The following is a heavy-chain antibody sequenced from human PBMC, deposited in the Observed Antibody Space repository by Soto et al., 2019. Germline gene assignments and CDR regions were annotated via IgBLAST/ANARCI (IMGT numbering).Heavy chain of an antibody. CDR1: GFTFTSYG. CDR2: ISYDGGLQ. Sequence: QAHLVESGGGVVQPGRSLRLSCAASGFTFTSYGMHWVRQAPGTRLEWVAVISYDGGLQHYADSVKGRFTISRDNSKNILLLQMNNLRAEDKAVYYCVSDRGYGHASVPYSWVQGTLVSVSS. J-gene: IGHJ4*02. V-gene: IGHV3-30*03. CDR3: VSDRGYGHASVPYS. D-gene: IGHD5-18*01.